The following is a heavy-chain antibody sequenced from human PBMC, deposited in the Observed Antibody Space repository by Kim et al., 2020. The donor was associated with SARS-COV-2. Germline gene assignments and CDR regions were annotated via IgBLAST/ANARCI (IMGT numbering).Heavy chain of an antibody. CDR3: ARSVVAAMSFDY. D-gene: IGHD2-15*01. Sequence: KYSQKFQGRVPITRDTSASTAYMELSSLRSEDTAVYYCARSVVAAMSFDYWGQGTLVTVSS. V-gene: IGHV1-3*01. J-gene: IGHJ4*02.